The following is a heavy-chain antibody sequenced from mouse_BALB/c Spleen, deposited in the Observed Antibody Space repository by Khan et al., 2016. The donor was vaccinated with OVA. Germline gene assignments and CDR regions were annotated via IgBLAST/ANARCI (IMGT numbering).Heavy chain of an antibody. CDR2: IYPCTGST. V-gene: IGHV1-76*01. J-gene: IGHJ4*01. CDR1: GYIFTSYW. Sequence: QVQLKQSGAELVRPGASVKLSCKTSGYIFTSYWMNWVKQRSGQGLEWIARIYPCTGSTNYNEKFKGKATLTADNSSSTAYLQLSSLKSEDSADYYCARDYGSNYAMDYWGQGTSVTVSS. CDR3: ARDYGSNYAMDY. D-gene: IGHD1-1*01.